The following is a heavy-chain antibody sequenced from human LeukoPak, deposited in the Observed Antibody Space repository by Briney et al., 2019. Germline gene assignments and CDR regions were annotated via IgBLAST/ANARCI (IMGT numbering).Heavy chain of an antibody. CDR1: GFTFSDYY. V-gene: IGHV3-11*01. D-gene: IGHD2-15*01. J-gene: IGHJ6*02. CDR3: ARYCSGGSCYYYYYGMDV. CDR2: ISSSGSTI. Sequence: GGSLRLSCAASGFTFSDYYMSWIRQAPGKGLEWVSYISSSGSTIYYADSVKGRFTISRDNAKNSLYLQMNSLRAEDTAVYYCARYCSGGSCYYYYYGMDVWGQGTTVTVSS.